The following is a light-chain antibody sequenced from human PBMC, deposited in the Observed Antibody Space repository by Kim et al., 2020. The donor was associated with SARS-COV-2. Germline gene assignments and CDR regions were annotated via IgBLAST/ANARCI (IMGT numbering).Light chain of an antibody. CDR1: KIGGKS. Sequence: PGKKAGISCGGNKIGGKSVHGGQQKPVQAPVLVISYYSDRPSGIPERCSGSNSGNTATLTIRRVEAGDEADYYCQVWDSTIDHRVVFGGGTQLTVL. CDR3: QVWDSTIDHRVV. J-gene: IGLJ3*02. CDR2: YYS. V-gene: IGLV3-21*04.